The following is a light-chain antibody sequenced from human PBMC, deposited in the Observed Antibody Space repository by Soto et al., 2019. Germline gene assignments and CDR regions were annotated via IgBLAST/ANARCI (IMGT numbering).Light chain of an antibody. Sequence: QTVVTQEPSFSVSPGGTVTLTCGLSSGSVSTSYYPSWYQQTPGQAPRTLIYSTNTRSAGVPERFSGSILGNKAALTITGAPADDESDYYCVLYMGSGIWVFGGGTKLTVL. CDR3: VLYMGSGIWV. CDR1: SGSVSTSYY. V-gene: IGLV8-61*01. CDR2: STN. J-gene: IGLJ3*02.